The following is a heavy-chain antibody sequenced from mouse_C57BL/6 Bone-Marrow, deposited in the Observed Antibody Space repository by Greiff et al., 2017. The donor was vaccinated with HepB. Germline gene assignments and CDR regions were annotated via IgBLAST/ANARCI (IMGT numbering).Heavy chain of an antibody. Sequence: VQLQQSGPELVKPGASVKISCKASGYAFSSSWMNWVKQRPGKGLEWIGRIYPGDGDTNYNGKFKGKATLTADKSSSTAYMQLSSLTSEDSAVYYCARRGDYYGSSYLLYYYAMDYWGQGTSVTVSS. CDR2: IYPGDGDT. J-gene: IGHJ4*01. CDR1: GYAFSSSW. D-gene: IGHD1-1*01. CDR3: ARRGDYYGSSYLLYYYAMDY. V-gene: IGHV1-82*01.